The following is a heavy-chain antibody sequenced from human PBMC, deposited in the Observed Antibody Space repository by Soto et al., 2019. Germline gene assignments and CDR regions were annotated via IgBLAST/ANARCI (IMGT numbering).Heavy chain of an antibody. CDR2: ISNDGRSK. D-gene: IGHD2-15*01. CDR3: ARDQCFGGGRSCYYLDF. CDR1: GFTFTTYA. J-gene: IGHJ4*02. Sequence: QVQLVESGGGVVQPGRSLRLSCAASGFTFTTYAIHWVRQAPGKGLEWVAVISNDGRSKYYADSVKGRFTISRDNSKNTLYLQMNSLRSDDTAVYYCARDQCFGGGRSCYYLDFWGQGTLVTVSS. V-gene: IGHV3-30*04.